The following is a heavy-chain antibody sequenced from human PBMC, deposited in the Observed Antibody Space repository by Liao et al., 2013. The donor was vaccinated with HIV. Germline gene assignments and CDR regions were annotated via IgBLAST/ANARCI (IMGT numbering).Heavy chain of an antibody. CDR2: IYHDGHT. CDR1: GASVTSDDYY. V-gene: IGHV4-30-4*08. CDR3: ARVVVPIYYLYIDV. J-gene: IGHJ6*03. Sequence: QGQLLESGPGLLKPSQTLSLTCAVSGASVTSDDYYWSWVRQSPGKGLEWIAYIYHDGHTYYNPSLQSRVSISLDTSNNQFSLKVRSVTAADTAVYYCARVVVPIYYLYIDVWGERDRTVIVSS. D-gene: IGHD2-15*01.